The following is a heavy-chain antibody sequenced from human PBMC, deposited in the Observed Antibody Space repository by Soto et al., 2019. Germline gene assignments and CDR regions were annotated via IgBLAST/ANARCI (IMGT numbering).Heavy chain of an antibody. CDR1: GYTFTSYA. CDR3: ARSSMNYGSGSYYGWFDP. J-gene: IGHJ5*02. Sequence: QVPLVQSGAEVKKPGASVKVSCKASGYTFTSYAMHWVRQAPGQRLEWMGWINAGNGNTKYSQKFQGRVTITRDTSASTAYMELSSLRSEDTAVYYCARSSMNYGSGSYYGWFDPWGQGTLVTVSS. CDR2: INAGNGNT. D-gene: IGHD3-10*01. V-gene: IGHV1-3*01.